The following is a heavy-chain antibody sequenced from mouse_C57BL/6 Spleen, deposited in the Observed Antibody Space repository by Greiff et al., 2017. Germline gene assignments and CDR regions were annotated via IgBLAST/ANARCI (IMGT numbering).Heavy chain of an antibody. CDR2: IYPRSGNT. CDR3: AKSGATVVAERVDD. CDR1: GYTFTSYG. J-gene: IGHJ2*01. D-gene: IGHD1-1*01. Sequence: QVQLQQSGAELARPGASVKLSCKASGYTFTSYGISWVKQRTGQGLEWIGEIYPRSGNTYYNEKFKGKATLTADKSSSTAYMELRSLTSEESAVYFGAKSGATVVAERVDDWGKGTTLTVSS. V-gene: IGHV1-81*01.